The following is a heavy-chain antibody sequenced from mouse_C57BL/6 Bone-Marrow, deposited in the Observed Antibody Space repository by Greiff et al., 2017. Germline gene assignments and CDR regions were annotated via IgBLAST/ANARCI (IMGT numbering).Heavy chain of an antibody. V-gene: IGHV1-81*01. CDR3: ARLRSFAY. D-gene: IGHD1-1*01. J-gene: IGHJ3*01. CDR2: IYPTSGNT. Sequence: VQLQESGAELVRPGASVKLSCKASGYTFTSYGISWVKQRTGQGLEWIGKIYPTSGNTYYNAKFKGKATLTADKSSSTAYMELRSVASEDSAVYFCARLRSFAYWGQGTLVTVSA. CDR1: GYTFTSYG.